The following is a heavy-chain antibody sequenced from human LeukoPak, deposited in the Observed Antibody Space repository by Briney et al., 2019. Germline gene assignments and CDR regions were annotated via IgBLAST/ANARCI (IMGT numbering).Heavy chain of an antibody. J-gene: IGHJ5*02. D-gene: IGHD6-19*01. Sequence: ASLRVSCTASGYTFTGYYMRWVRQAPGQGLEWVSWIYPDNGGTNYAQKCRGTVTITSDTTISTPYMDKSRARAAATAVYYSARDPGTDEYRSGWNVWSDTWGQGNLVTVSS. CDR1: GYTFTGYY. CDR2: IYPDNGGT. CDR3: ARDPGTDEYRSGWNVWSDT. V-gene: IGHV1-2*02.